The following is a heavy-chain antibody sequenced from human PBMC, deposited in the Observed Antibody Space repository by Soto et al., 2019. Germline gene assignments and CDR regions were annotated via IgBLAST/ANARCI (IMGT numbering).Heavy chain of an antibody. J-gene: IGHJ6*02. CDR1: GGTFSSYA. CDR3: ARQDYYYYGMDV. V-gene: IGHV1-69*06. CDR2: IIPIFGTA. Sequence: QVQLLQSGAEVKKPGSSVKVSCKASGGTFSSYAISWVRQAPGQGLEWMGGIIPIFGTANYAQKFQGRVTITPDKSTSTAYMELSSLRSEDTAVYYCARQDYYYYGMDVWGQGTTVTVSS.